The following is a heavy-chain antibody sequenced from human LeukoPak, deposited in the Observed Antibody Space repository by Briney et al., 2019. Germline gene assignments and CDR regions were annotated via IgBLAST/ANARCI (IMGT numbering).Heavy chain of an antibody. CDR3: ARRATSVRGIPLFDY. Sequence: GESLRISCKGSRYKFTSYWLDWVRQMPGKGLEWMGRIDLCDCYLNYNASFQSHVTISADNSISTAYLQWSGLKAWVTAMFYCARRATSVRGIPLFDYWGQGTLVTVSA. V-gene: IGHV5-10-1*01. CDR1: RYKFTSYW. D-gene: IGHD3-10*01. CDR2: IDLCDCYL. J-gene: IGHJ4*02.